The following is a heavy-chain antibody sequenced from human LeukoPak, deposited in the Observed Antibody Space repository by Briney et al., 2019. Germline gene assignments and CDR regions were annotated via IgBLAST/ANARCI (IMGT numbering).Heavy chain of an antibody. D-gene: IGHD3-10*01. CDR2: VNPDGSAK. CDR1: IFTPSVSW. V-gene: IGHV3-7*05. J-gene: IGHJ4*02. Sequence: GVSPRLSCGASIFTPSVSWISWGPPAPRAGFEGGSNVNPDGSAKDYVDSVKGRFTISRDNAGNSLYLQMNSLRAEDTAVYYCARSSMVRGVIPRYWGQGTLVTVSS. CDR3: ARSSMVRGVIPRY.